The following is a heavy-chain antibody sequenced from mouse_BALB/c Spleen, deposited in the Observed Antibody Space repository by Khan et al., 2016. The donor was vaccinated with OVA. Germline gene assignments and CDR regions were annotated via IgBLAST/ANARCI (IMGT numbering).Heavy chain of an antibody. CDR2: VNPNNGGT. CDR3: AIYHGYFDV. Sequence: VHVKQSGPDLVKPGASVKISCKASGYSFTGYYIHWVRQSHGKSLEWIGRVNPNNGGTSYNQKFRGKAILTVDKSSNPAYMELRSLTSEDSAVYSCAIYHGYFDVWGAGTTVTVSS. CDR1: GYSFTGYY. V-gene: IGHV1-26*01. D-gene: IGHD1-1*01. J-gene: IGHJ1*01.